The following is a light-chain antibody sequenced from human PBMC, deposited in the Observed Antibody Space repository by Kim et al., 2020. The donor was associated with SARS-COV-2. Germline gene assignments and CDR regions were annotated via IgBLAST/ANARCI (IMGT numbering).Light chain of an antibody. J-gene: IGKJ5*01. Sequence: DIQMTQSPSSLSASVGDRVTITCRASHYISYYLNWYQQKPGKAPNLLIYAASSLQSGVPSRFSGSGSGTDFTLTISSLQPEDFATYYCQQSYTIITFGQGTRLETK. CDR2: AAS. CDR3: QQSYTIIT. V-gene: IGKV1-39*01. CDR1: HYISYY.